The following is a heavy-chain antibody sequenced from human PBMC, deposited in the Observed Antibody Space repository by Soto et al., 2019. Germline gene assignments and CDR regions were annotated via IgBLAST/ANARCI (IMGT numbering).Heavy chain of an antibody. V-gene: IGHV1-69*01. CDR2: ITPIVGTA. D-gene: IGHD5-18*01. Sequence: QVQLVPSGAEVKKPGSSVKVSCKACGGTFSSYATSWERQAPGQGLEWMGGITPIVGTANYGQKFQGSVTITEDETTSTAYMELSSLRSEDTAVDYWAAGGYSYGHAGYWGQGDLVPVFS. CDR1: GGTFSSYA. J-gene: IGHJ4*02. CDR3: AAGGYSYGHAGY.